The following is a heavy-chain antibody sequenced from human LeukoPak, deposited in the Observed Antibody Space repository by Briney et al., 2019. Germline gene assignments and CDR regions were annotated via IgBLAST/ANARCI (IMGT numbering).Heavy chain of an antibody. D-gene: IGHD3-22*01. J-gene: IGHJ3*02. CDR1: GFTFSNYE. CDR2: ISNSGNTK. CDR3: ARAGLYYYDSGGPFGDDAFDI. Sequence: GGSLRLSCAASGFTFSNYEMNWIRQAPGKGLEWISYISNSGNTKYYADSVKGRFSISRGNANNPVYLQMNNLRAEDTAVYYCARAGLYYYDSGGPFGDDAFDIWGQGTMVTVSS. V-gene: IGHV3-48*03.